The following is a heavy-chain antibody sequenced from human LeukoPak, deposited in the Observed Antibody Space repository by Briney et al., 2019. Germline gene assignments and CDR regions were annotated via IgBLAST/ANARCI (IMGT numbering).Heavy chain of an antibody. D-gene: IGHD3-22*01. Sequence: PGGSLRLSCAASGFTFSRYWMSWVRQAPGKGLEWVANIKEDGGEKYYVDSVKGRFTISRDNAKKSLYLQMNSLRAEDTAVYYCARDQVLAMIGVLQGAFDLWGQGTMVTVSS. CDR3: ARDQVLAMIGVLQGAFDL. CDR1: GFTFSRYW. J-gene: IGHJ3*01. V-gene: IGHV3-7*01. CDR2: IKEDGGEK.